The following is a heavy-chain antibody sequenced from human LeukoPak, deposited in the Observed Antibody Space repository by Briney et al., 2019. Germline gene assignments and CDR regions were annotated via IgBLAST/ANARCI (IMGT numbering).Heavy chain of an antibody. Sequence: SETLSLTCTVSGGSIINYYWTWIRQPPGKGLEWIGYIYDSGSTSYNPSLQSRVAISVDTSNNQFSLKLRSVTAADTAVYYCARVKDYYGSGRSFDYWGQGTPVTVSS. CDR3: ARVKDYYGSGRSFDY. J-gene: IGHJ4*02. CDR2: IYDSGST. D-gene: IGHD3-10*01. CDR1: GGSIINYY. V-gene: IGHV4-59*01.